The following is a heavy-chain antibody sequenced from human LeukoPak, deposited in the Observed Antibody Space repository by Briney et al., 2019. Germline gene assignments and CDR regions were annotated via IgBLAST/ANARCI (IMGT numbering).Heavy chain of an antibody. V-gene: IGHV3-23*01. D-gene: IGHD3-3*01. J-gene: IGHJ4*02. CDR1: EFTFSNYD. Sequence: GGSLRLSCAASEFTFSNYDMSWVRQAPGKGLEWVSAISGSGGTTYYADSVKGRFTISRDNSKNTLYLHMSSLRAEDTAIYYCAKAPRIFGVVIDNWGQGTLVTVSS. CDR2: ISGSGGTT. CDR3: AKAPRIFGVVIDN.